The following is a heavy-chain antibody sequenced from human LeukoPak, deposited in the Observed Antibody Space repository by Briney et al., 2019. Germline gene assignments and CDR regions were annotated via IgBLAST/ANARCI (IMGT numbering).Heavy chain of an antibody. CDR2: ISAYNGNT. CDR3: ARDRGIAVAGGYFDY. CDR1: GYTFTSYG. J-gene: IGHJ4*02. D-gene: IGHD6-19*01. V-gene: IGHV1-18*01. Sequence: VASVKVSCKASGYTFTSYGISWVRQAPGQGLEWMGWISAYNGNTNYAQKLQGRVTMTTDTSTSTAYMELRSLRSDDTAVYYCARDRGIAVAGGYFDYWGQGTLVTVSS.